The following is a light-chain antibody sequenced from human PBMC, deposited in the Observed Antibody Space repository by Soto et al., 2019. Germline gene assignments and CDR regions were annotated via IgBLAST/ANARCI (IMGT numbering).Light chain of an antibody. Sequence: DIQMTQSPSSLSASVGDRVIITCRASQPISSYLHWYQQKPGRAPKVLIYAASNLQSGVPSRFSGSGSGTDFTLTISSPQPEDFASYYCQHSYTTPFTFGPGTKVDIK. V-gene: IGKV1-39*01. J-gene: IGKJ3*01. CDR1: QPISSY. CDR2: AAS. CDR3: QHSYTTPFT.